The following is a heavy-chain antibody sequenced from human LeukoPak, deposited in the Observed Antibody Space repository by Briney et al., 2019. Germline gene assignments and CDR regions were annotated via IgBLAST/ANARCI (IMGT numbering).Heavy chain of an antibody. CDR3: ARLDYYDSSGYYYPSVHYFDY. CDR2: IYYSGST. CDR1: GGSISSYY. D-gene: IGHD3-22*01. Sequence: PSETLSLTCTVSGGSISSYYWSWIRQPPGKGLEWIGYIYYSGSTNYNPSLKSRVTISVDTSKNQFSLKLSSVTAADTAVYYCARLDYYDSSGYYYPSVHYFDYWGQGTLVTVSS. J-gene: IGHJ4*02. V-gene: IGHV4-59*01.